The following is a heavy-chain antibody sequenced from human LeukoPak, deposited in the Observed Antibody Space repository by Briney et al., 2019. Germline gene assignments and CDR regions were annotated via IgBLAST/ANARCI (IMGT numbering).Heavy chain of an antibody. D-gene: IGHD4-17*01. CDR3: ARDHSYGDPNY. V-gene: IGHV3-21*01. J-gene: IGHJ4*02. CDR1: GFTFSSYS. CDR2: ISSSSSYI. Sequence: GGSLRPSRAASGFTFSSYSMNWVRQAPGKGLEWVSSISSSSSYIYYADSVKGRFTISRDNAKNSLYLQMNSLRAEDTAVYYCARDHSYGDPNYWGQGTLVTVSS.